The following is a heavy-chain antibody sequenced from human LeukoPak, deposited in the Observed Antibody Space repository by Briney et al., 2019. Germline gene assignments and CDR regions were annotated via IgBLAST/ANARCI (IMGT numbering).Heavy chain of an antibody. CDR3: AHIDVGDDTFDY. CDR2: IYWDDDK. CDR1: GFSLSSSEVG. V-gene: IGHV2-5*02. J-gene: IGHJ4*02. Sequence: SGPTLVNPTQTLTLTCTFSGFSLSSSEVGVGWIRQPPGKALEWLALIYWDDDKRYSPSLKSRLTITKDTSKYQVVLTMTNMDPVDTATYYCAHIDVGDDTFDYWGQGTLVTVSS. D-gene: IGHD2-21*01.